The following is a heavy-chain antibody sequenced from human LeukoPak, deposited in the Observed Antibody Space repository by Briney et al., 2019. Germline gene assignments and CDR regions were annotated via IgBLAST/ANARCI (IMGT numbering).Heavy chain of an antibody. V-gene: IGHV4-59*08. CDR2: IYYSGST. CDR3: ARLGRGSGSYFYYYGMDV. J-gene: IGHJ6*02. D-gene: IGHD3-10*01. CDR1: GGSISSYY. Sequence: SETLSLTCTVSGGSISSYYWSWIRQPPGKGLEWIGYIYYSGSTNYNPSLKSRDTISVDRSEKQFSLKLSSVTAADTAVYYCARLGRGSGSYFYYYGMDVWGQGTTVTVSS.